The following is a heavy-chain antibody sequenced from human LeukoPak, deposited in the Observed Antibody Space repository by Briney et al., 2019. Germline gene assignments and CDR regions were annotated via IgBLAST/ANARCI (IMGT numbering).Heavy chain of an antibody. CDR2: IYSGGST. Sequence: GGSLRLSCAASGFTVSSYYMSWVRQAPGKGLEWVSDIYSGGSTYYADSVKGGFTISRDNPNNTLYLQMNSLRVEDTAVYYCAKRSDSSSSTIDYWGQGTLVIVSS. D-gene: IGHD3-22*01. J-gene: IGHJ4*02. V-gene: IGHV3-53*05. CDR3: AKRSDSSSSTIDY. CDR1: GFTVSSYY.